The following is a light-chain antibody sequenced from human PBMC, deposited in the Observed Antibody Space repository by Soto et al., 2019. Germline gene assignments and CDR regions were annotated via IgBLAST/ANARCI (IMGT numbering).Light chain of an antibody. Sequence: DIQMTQSPSTLSASVGDRVTITCRASQSISSWLAWYQQKPGKAPKLLIYDASSLESGVPSRFSGSGSGTEFTLTISSLQPEDIATYYCLQVSSFPRTFGQGTKVEIK. CDR1: QSISSW. CDR2: DAS. CDR3: LQVSSFPRT. V-gene: IGKV1-5*01. J-gene: IGKJ1*01.